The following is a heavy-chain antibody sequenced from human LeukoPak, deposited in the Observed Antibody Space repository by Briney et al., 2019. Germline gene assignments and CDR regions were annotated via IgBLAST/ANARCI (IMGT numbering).Heavy chain of an antibody. CDR2: ISGSGGST. V-gene: IGHV3-23*01. CDR1: GFTFSSYA. J-gene: IGHJ4*02. CDR3: AITMIVYLDLPYYFDY. Sequence: PGGSLRLSCAASGFTFSSYAMSWVRQAPGKGLEWVSAISGSGGSTYYADSVKGRFTISRDNSKNTLYLQMNSLRAEDTAVYYCAITMIVYLDLPYYFDYWGQGTLVTVPS. D-gene: IGHD3-22*01.